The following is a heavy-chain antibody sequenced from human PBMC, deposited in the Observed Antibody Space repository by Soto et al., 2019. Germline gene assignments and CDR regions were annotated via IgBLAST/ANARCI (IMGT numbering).Heavy chain of an antibody. CDR3: AKDYRIVVVPAAGDWFDP. Sequence: EVQLLESGGDLVQPGGSLRLSCAASGFTFSSYAMSWVRQAPGKGLEWVSAISGSGGSTYYADSVKGRFTISRDNSKNTLYLQMNSLRAEDTAVYYCAKDYRIVVVPAAGDWFDPWGQGTLVTVSS. V-gene: IGHV3-23*01. CDR1: GFTFSSYA. D-gene: IGHD2-2*01. CDR2: ISGSGGST. J-gene: IGHJ5*02.